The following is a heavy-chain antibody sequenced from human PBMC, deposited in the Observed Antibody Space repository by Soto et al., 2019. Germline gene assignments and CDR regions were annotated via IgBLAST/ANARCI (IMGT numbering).Heavy chain of an antibody. V-gene: IGHV3-23*01. Sequence: EVQLLESGGGLVQPGGSLRLSCAASGFTFSSYAMSWVRQAPGKGLEWVSAISGSGGSTYYADSVKGRFTISRDNSKNTLYLQMNSLRADDTAVYYCAKVVYYDFWSGLGYFDYWGQGTLVTVSS. J-gene: IGHJ4*02. CDR2: ISGSGGST. D-gene: IGHD3-3*01. CDR1: GFTFSSYA. CDR3: AKVVYYDFWSGLGYFDY.